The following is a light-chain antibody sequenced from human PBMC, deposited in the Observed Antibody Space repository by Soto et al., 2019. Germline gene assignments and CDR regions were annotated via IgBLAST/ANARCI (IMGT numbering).Light chain of an antibody. J-gene: IGLJ1*01. CDR3: QSYDSSLSDDV. Sequence: QSVLTQSPSVAGAPGQRVTISCTGSTSNIGAGYDVHWYQQLPGTAPKLLIYGSSNRPSGVPDRFSGSKSGTSASLAITGLQAEDEADYYCQSYDSSLSDDVFGSGTKLTVL. CDR1: TSNIGAGYD. CDR2: GSS. V-gene: IGLV1-40*01.